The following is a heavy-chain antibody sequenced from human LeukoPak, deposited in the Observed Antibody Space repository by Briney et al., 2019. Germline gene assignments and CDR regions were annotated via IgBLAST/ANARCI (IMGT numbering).Heavy chain of an antibody. CDR3: ASDQYYYDSSGYYPPPLGY. Sequence: SETLSLTCTVSGGSISSYYWSWIRQPAGKGLEWIGRIYTSGSTNYNPSLESRVTMSVDTSKNQFSLKLSSVTAADTAVYYCASDQYYYDSSGYYPPPLGYWGQGTLVTVSS. CDR2: IYTSGST. CDR1: GGSISSYY. D-gene: IGHD3-22*01. V-gene: IGHV4-4*07. J-gene: IGHJ4*02.